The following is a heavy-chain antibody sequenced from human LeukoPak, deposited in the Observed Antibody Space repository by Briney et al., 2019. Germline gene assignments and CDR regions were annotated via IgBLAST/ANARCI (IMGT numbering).Heavy chain of an antibody. V-gene: IGHV3-7*04. Sequence: GGSLRLSCAASGFTSSSYWMSWVRQAPGKGLEWLANIKQDGSEKYYVDSVKGRFTISRDNAKNSLYLQMNSLRAEDTAVYYCARGREFYYDFWSGRLDYWGQGTLVTVSS. CDR1: GFTSSSYW. CDR2: IKQDGSEK. CDR3: ARGREFYYDFWSGRLDY. D-gene: IGHD3-3*01. J-gene: IGHJ4*02.